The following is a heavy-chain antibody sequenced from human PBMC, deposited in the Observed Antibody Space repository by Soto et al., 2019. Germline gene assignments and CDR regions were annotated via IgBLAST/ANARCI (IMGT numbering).Heavy chain of an antibody. CDR2: IIPILGIA. Sequence: SVKLSCKASGCTFSSYTISWVRQAPGQGLEWMGRIIPILGIANYAQKFQGRVTITADKSTSTAYMELSSLRSEDTAVYYCARDQKGGYYGSGSYTYYFDYRG. J-gene: IGHJ4*01. V-gene: IGHV1-69*04. CDR1: GCTFSSYT. D-gene: IGHD3-10*01. CDR3: ARDQKGGYYGSGSYTYYFDY.